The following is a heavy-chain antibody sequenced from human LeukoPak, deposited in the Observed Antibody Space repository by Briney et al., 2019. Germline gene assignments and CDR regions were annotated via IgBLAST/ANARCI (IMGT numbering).Heavy chain of an antibody. CDR2: ISYDGSNK. Sequence: PGRSLRLSCAASGFTFSSYGMHWVRQAPGKGLEWVAVISYDGSNKYYADSVKGRFTISRDNCKNTLYLQMNRLRAEATAVYYCARDNPLAALDYCGQGPLVPVSS. CDR3: ARDNPLAALDY. J-gene: IGHJ4*02. CDR1: GFTFSSYG. D-gene: IGHD6-13*01. V-gene: IGHV3-30*19.